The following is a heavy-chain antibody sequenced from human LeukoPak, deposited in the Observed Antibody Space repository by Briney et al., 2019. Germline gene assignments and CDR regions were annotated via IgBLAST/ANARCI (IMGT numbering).Heavy chain of an antibody. D-gene: IGHD1-26*01. V-gene: IGHV3-21*01. J-gene: IGHJ6*03. CDR2: ITSSGTYT. CDR3: ARDPYSGNYGTYYYYYMDV. Sequence: GGSLRLSCEASGFTFSTFAMIWVRQAPGKAMEWVSSITSSGTYTFYADSVKGRFTISRDNAKNSLYLQMDSLGPEDTAVYYCARDPYSGNYGTYYYYYMDVWGKGTTVTISS. CDR1: GFTFSTFA.